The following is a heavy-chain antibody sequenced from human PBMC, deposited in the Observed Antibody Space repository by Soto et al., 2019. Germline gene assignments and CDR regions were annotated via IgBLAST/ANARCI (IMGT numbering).Heavy chain of an antibody. J-gene: IGHJ5*02. V-gene: IGHV1-3*01. CDR3: ARDPRAYDFWSGYNWFDP. CDR2: INAGNGNT. CDR1: GYTFTSNG. Sequence: QVQLMQSGAEVKKPGASVNVSCKASGYTFTSNGIHWVRQAPGQRLEWMGWINAGNGNTEYSQKFQGRVTIIRDTSASTAYMELRSLRSEDTAVYYCARDPRAYDFWSGYNWFDPWGQGTLVTVSS. D-gene: IGHD3-3*01.